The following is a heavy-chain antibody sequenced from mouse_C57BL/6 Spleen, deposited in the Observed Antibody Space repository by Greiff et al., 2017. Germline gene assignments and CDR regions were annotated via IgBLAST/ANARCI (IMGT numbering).Heavy chain of an antibody. CDR2: IDPSDSYT. V-gene: IGHV1-50*01. J-gene: IGHJ3*01. D-gene: IGHD2-4*01. CDR3: ARGGYYEWVAY. CDR1: GYTFTSYW. Sequence: QVQLQQSGAELVKPGASVKLSCKASGYTFTSYWMQWVKQRPGQGLEWIGEIDPSDSYTNYNQKIKGKATLTVDTSSSTAYMQLSRLTSEDSAVYYCARGGYYEWVAYWGQGTLVTVSA.